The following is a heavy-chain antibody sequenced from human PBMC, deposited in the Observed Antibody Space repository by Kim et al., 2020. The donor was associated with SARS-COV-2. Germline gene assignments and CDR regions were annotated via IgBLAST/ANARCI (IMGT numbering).Heavy chain of an antibody. CDR2: IIPIFGTA. CDR3: ARDMDCSGGSCYSGVASP. J-gene: IGHJ5*02. V-gene: IGHV1-69*13. D-gene: IGHD2-15*01. CDR1: GGTFSSYA. Sequence: SVKVSCKASGGTFSSYAISWVRQAPGQGLEWMGGIIPIFGTANYAQKFQGRVTITADESTSTAYMELSSLRSEDTAVYYCARDMDCSGGSCYSGVASPWGQGTLVTVSS.